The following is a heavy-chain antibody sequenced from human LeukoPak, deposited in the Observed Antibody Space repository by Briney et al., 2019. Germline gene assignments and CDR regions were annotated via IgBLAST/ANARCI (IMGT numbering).Heavy chain of an antibody. CDR1: GVSISSGDYY. D-gene: IGHD1-26*01. V-gene: IGHV4-30-4*08. CDR2: IYYSGST. CDR3: ARVGGRRVDY. Sequence: SQTLSLTCTVSGVSISSGDYYWSWIRQPPGKGLEWIGYIYYSGSTYYNPSLKSRVTISTDTSKNQFSLKLSSVTAADTAVYYCARVGGRRVDYWGQGTLVTVSS. J-gene: IGHJ4*02.